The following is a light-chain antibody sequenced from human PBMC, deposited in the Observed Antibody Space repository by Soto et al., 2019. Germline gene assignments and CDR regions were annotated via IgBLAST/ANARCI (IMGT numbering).Light chain of an antibody. CDR2: GAS. CDR1: QSVRSSH. J-gene: IGKJ4*01. Sequence: DIVLTQSPGALALSPGETATHSYRISQSVRSSHLAWYQQKPGQAPRLLIYGASSRATGIPDRFSGSGSGTDFTLTISRLEPEDFAVYHCQQYSSSPLTFGGGTKVDIK. V-gene: IGKV3-20*01. CDR3: QQYSSSPLT.